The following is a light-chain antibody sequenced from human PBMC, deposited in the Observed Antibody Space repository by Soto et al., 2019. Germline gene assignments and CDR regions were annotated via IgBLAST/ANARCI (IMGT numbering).Light chain of an antibody. CDR3: QQLNRYPRT. V-gene: IGKV1-9*01. J-gene: IGKJ1*01. Sequence: IQLTQSSSSLSASVGDRVTITCRASQGISSFLAWYQQKPGKAPNLLIYGASTLQSGVPSRFSGSGYGTDFTLTIASLQPEDFATYYCQQLNRYPRTFGQGTKVEVK. CDR1: QGISSF. CDR2: GAS.